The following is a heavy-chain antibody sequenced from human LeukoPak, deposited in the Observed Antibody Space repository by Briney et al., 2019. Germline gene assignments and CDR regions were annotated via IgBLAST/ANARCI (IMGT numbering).Heavy chain of an antibody. CDR1: GGSLSSGGYS. CDR2: IYHSGGA. J-gene: IGHJ4*02. V-gene: IGHV4-30-2*01. D-gene: IGHD3-22*01. Sequence: SETLSLTCAVSGGSLSSGGYSWSWIRQPPGKGLEWIGYIYHSGGAYYSPSLKSRVTISIDRSKNQFSLKLSSVTAADTAVYYCAREGLIYYDSSGYFEYWGQGTLVTVSS. CDR3: AREGLIYYDSSGYFEY.